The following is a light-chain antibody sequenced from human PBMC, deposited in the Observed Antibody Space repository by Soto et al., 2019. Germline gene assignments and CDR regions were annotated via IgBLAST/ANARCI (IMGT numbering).Light chain of an antibody. CDR3: QNFNNHPT. V-gene: IGKV1D-13*01. J-gene: IGKJ4*01. CDR1: QGINSA. CDR2: GAP. Sequence: AIQLTQSPSSLSASVGDRVTLTCRASQGINSALAWYQQRSGKPPKLLIFGAPSLESGVPSRLSASGSGPEFTLTIDRLQPEDFATYYGQNFNNHPTFGGGTRVEIK.